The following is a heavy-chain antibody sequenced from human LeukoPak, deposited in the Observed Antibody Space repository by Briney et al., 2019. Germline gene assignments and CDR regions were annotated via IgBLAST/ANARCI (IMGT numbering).Heavy chain of an antibody. V-gene: IGHV1-8*01. CDR1: GYTFTSYD. D-gene: IGHD2-8*01. Sequence: GASVKVSCKASGYTFTSYDINWVRQATGQGLEWMGWMNPNSGNTGYAQKFQGRVTMTRNTSISTAYMELSSLRSEDTAVYYCARGGVARRGAYFDPWGQGTLVTVSS. J-gene: IGHJ5*02. CDR3: ARGGVARRGAYFDP. CDR2: MNPNSGNT.